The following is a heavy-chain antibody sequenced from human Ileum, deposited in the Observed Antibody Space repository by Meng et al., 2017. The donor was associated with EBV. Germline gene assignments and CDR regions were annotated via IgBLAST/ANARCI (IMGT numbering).Heavy chain of an antibody. CDR3: ARGNKVSDRGFDY. CDR2: INHSGST. J-gene: IGHJ4*02. Sequence: QVQLHQWGAGLLKPPETLSPTCAVYGGSFSGYYWSWIRQPPGKGLEWIGEINHSGSTNYNPSLKSRVTISVDTSKNQFSLKLSSVTAADTAVYYCARGNKVSDRGFDYWGQGTLVTVSS. CDR1: GGSFSGYY. D-gene: IGHD3-10*01. V-gene: IGHV4-34*01.